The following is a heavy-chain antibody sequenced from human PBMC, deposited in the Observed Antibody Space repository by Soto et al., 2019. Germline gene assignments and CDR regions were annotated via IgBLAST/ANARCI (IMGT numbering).Heavy chain of an antibody. V-gene: IGHV4-34*01. CDR1: GGSFNGYY. D-gene: IGHD3-10*01. CDR2: INHSGSA. Sequence: SEPLSLTCAVYGGSFNGYYWSWIRQPPGKGLEWIGEINHSGSANYNPTFKSRVSISVDTSKNQLSLQLSSVTAADTAVYYCAKGPQGGYYDSGTFYSSVYWGQGNLVT. CDR3: AKGPQGGYYDSGTFYSSVY. J-gene: IGHJ4*02.